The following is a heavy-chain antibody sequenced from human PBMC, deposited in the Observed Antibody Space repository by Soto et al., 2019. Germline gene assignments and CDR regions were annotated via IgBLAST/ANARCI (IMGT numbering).Heavy chain of an antibody. CDR1: GLTFSSYA. CDR3: AKAIRGGSCY. V-gene: IGHV3-23*01. J-gene: IGHJ4*02. Sequence: PWGSLGVYCASSGLTFSSYAMSWVRQAPGKGLEWVSAISGSGGSTYYADSVKGRFTISRDNSKKTLYLQMNSLRAEDTSVYYCAKAIRGGSCYWGQGTLFTVSS. CDR2: ISGSGGST. D-gene: IGHD2-15*01.